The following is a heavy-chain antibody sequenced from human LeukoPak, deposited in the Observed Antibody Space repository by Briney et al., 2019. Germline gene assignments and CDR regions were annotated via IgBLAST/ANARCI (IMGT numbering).Heavy chain of an antibody. CDR1: GGSISSSSYY. J-gene: IGHJ4*02. V-gene: IGHV4-39*01. CDR3: ARGQQWPYYFDY. Sequence: PSETLSLTCTVSGGSISSSSYYWGWIRQPPGKGLEWIGSIYYSGSTYYNPSLKSRVTISVDTSKNQFSLKLSSVTAADTAVYYCARGQQWPYYFDYWGQGTVVTVSS. CDR2: IYYSGST. D-gene: IGHD6-19*01.